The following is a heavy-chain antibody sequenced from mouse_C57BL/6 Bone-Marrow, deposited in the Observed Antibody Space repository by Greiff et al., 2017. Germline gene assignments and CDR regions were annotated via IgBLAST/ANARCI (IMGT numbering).Heavy chain of an antibody. CDR1: GFNIKDDY. CDR3: TSYDYDYAMDY. CDR2: IDPENGDT. D-gene: IGHD2-4*01. V-gene: IGHV14-4*01. J-gene: IGHJ4*01. Sequence: VQLQQSGAELVRPGASVKLSCTASGFNIKDDYMHWVKQRPEQGLEWIGWIDPENGDTEYASKFQGKATITADTSSNTAYLQLSSLTSEDTAGYYCTSYDYDYAMDYWGQGTSVTVSS.